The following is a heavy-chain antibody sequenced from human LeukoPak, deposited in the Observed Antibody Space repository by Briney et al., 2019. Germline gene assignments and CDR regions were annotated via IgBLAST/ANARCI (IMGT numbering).Heavy chain of an antibody. CDR1: GYTFTSYG. J-gene: IGHJ5*02. CDR3: ARVRQITMVRGVRGDWFDP. Sequence: ASVKVSCKASGYTFTSYGISWVRQAPGQGLEWMGWISAYNGNTNYAQKLQGRVTMTTDTSTSTAYMELRSLRSDDTAVYYCARVRQITMVRGVRGDWFDPWGQGTLVTVSS. V-gene: IGHV1-18*01. CDR2: ISAYNGNT. D-gene: IGHD3-10*01.